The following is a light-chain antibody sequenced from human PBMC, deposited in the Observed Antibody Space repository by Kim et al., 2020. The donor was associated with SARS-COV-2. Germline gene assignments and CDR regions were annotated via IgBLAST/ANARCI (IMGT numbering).Light chain of an antibody. CDR1: SGSIASSY. CDR2: ENN. Sequence: GKTVTISGTRTSGSIASSYVQWYQQRPGSSPTTVIYENNRSPSGVPDRFSGSFNSSSNSASLTISGLKTEDEADYYCQSYDRSNRVFGGGTKVTVL. J-gene: IGLJ3*02. CDR3: QSYDRSNRV. V-gene: IGLV6-57*01.